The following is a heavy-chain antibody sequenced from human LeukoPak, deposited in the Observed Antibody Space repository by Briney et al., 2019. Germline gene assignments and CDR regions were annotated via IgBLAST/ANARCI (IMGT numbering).Heavy chain of an antibody. CDR3: ARGAGYNYPYYFDY. D-gene: IGHD5-24*01. V-gene: IGHV3-7*03. CDR1: GFTFSSYW. J-gene: IGHJ4*02. CDR2: IKQDGSGK. Sequence: GGSLRLSCAASGFTFSSYWMSWVRQAPGKGLEWVANIKQDGSGKYYVDSVKGRFTISRDNSKNTLYLQMNSLRAEDTAVYYCARGAGYNYPYYFDYWGQGTLVTVSS.